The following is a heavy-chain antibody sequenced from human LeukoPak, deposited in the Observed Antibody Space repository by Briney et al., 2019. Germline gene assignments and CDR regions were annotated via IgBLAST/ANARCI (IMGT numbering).Heavy chain of an antibody. CDR2: MYSSGST. J-gene: IGHJ1*01. Sequence: SETLSLTCTVSGGSISSGSYYWSWIRQPAGKGLEWIGRMYSSGSTNYNPSLKSRVTISVDTSKNQFSLKLSSVTAADTAVYYCARDGTLDSSGWYAEYFQHWGQGTLVTVSS. CDR1: GGSISSGSYY. D-gene: IGHD6-19*01. CDR3: ARDGTLDSSGWYAEYFQH. V-gene: IGHV4-61*02.